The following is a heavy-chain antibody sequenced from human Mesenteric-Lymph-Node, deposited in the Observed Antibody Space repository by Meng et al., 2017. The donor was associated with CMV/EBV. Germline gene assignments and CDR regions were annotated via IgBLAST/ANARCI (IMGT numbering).Heavy chain of an antibody. CDR3: ARDGSDDYGGNCDY. CDR2: INPSGGST. Sequence: ASVKVSCKASGYTFTSYGISWVRQAPGQGLEWMGIINPSGGSTSYAQKFQGRVTMTRDTSTSTVYMELSSLRSEDTAVYYCARDGSDDYGGNCDYWGQGTLVTVSS. J-gene: IGHJ4*02. D-gene: IGHD4-23*01. CDR1: GYTFTSYG. V-gene: IGHV1-46*01.